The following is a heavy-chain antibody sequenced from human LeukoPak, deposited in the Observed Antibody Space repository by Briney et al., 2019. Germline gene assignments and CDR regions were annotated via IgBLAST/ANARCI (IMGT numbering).Heavy chain of an antibody. CDR3: ARYISSPTQYFAD. V-gene: IGHV4-39*07. CDR2: IYYSGST. D-gene: IGHD6-6*01. Sequence: SETLSLTCTVSGGSISSSSYYWDWIRQPPGKGLEWIGSIYYSGSTYYNPSLKSRVTISVDTSKNQFSLKLSSVTAADTAVYYCARYISSPTQYFADWGQGTLVTVSS. CDR1: GGSISSSSYY. J-gene: IGHJ4*02.